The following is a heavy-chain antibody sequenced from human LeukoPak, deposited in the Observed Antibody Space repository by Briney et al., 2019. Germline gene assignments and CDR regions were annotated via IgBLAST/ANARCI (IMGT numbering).Heavy chain of an antibody. CDR2: IYYSGST. J-gene: IGHJ4*02. Sequence: SETLSLTCTVSGGPISSYYWSWIRQPPGKGLEWIGYIYYSGSTNYNPSLKSRVTISVDTSKNQFSLKLSSVTAADTAVYYCAREVGQIDYWGQGTLVTVSS. CDR1: GGPISSYY. V-gene: IGHV4-59*01. CDR3: AREVGQIDY.